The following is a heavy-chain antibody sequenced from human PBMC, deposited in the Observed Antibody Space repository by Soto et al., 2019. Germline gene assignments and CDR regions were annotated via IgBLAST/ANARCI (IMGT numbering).Heavy chain of an antibody. CDR1: GYTFSSNW. J-gene: IGHJ4*02. Sequence: PGESLKISCQTSGYTFSSNWIGWVRQMPGKGLEWMGIIYPGDSDTRYSPSFQGQVTITVDKSINTAYLQWSRLKASDTAIYYCARQRLWGTSGYYYFENWGQGTLVTVSS. CDR3: ARQRLWGTSGYYYFEN. CDR2: IYPGDSDT. V-gene: IGHV5-51*01. D-gene: IGHD3-22*01.